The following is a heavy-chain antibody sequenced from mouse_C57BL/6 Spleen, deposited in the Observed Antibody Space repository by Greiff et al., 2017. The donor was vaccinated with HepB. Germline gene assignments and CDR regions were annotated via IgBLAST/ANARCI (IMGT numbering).Heavy chain of an antibody. Sequence: EVQRVESGGGLVQSGRSLRLSCATSGFTFSDFYMEWVRQAPGKGLEWIAASRNKANDYTTEYSASVKGRFIVSRDTSQSILYLQMNALRAEDTAIYYCAREDYDGYFDYWGQGTTLTVSS. V-gene: IGHV7-1*01. CDR1: GFTFSDFY. J-gene: IGHJ2*01. D-gene: IGHD2-3*01. CDR2: SRNKANDYTT. CDR3: AREDYDGYFDY.